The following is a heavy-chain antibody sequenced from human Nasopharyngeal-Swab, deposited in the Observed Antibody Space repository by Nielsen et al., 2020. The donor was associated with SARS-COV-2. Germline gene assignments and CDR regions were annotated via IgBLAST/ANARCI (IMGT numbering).Heavy chain of an antibody. CDR2: INPDSGDT. D-gene: IGHD3-22*01. V-gene: IGHV1-2*02. Sequence: ASVKVSCKTSGYTFTDYYIHWVRRVPGQGPEWVGCINPDSGDTKYAQKFQGRVTVTRDTSRSTAYIQLSRLRSDDTAVYYCARDYYDNYDSDYWGQGTLVTVSS. CDR3: ARDYYDNYDSDY. J-gene: IGHJ4*02. CDR1: GYTFTDYY.